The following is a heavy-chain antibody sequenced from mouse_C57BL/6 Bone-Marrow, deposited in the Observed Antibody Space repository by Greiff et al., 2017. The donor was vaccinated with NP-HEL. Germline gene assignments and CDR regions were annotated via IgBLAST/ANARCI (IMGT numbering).Heavy chain of an antibody. CDR1: GFTFSDYY. D-gene: IGHD1-1*01. CDR3: ARPSSSWYFDV. Sequence: EVKLVESGGGLVQPGGSLKLSCAASGFTFSDYYMYWVRQTPEKRLEWVAYISNGGGSTYYPDTVKGRFTISRDNAKNTLYLQMSRLKSEDTAMYYCARPSSSWYFDVWGTGTMVTVSS. CDR2: ISNGGGST. J-gene: IGHJ1*03. V-gene: IGHV5-12*01.